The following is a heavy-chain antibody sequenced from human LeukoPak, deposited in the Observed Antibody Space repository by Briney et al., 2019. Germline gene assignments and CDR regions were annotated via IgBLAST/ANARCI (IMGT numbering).Heavy chain of an antibody. CDR3: ARDKLWFGELKGFDP. J-gene: IGHJ5*02. CDR1: GGSISSGDYY. CDR2: IYYSGST. Sequence: SETLSLTCTVSGGSISSGDYYWSWIRQPPGKGLEWIGYIYYSGSTYYNPPLKSRVTISVDTSKNQFSLKLSSVTAADTAVYYCARDKLWFGELKGFDPWGQGTLVTVSS. D-gene: IGHD3-10*01. V-gene: IGHV4-30-4*08.